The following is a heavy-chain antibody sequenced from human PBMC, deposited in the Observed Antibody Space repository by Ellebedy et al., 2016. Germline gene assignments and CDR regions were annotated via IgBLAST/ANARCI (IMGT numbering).Heavy chain of an antibody. CDR3: ARENRDVVPAANYYYYGMDV. D-gene: IGHD2-2*01. CDR1: GGTFSSYA. CDR2: IIPIFGTA. V-gene: IGHV1-69*06. J-gene: IGHJ6*02. Sequence: SVKVSCXASGGTFSSYAISWVRQAPGQGLEWMGGIIPIFGTANCAQKFQGRVTITADKSTSTAYMELSSLRSEDTAVYYCARENRDVVPAANYYYYGMDVWGQGTTVTVSS.